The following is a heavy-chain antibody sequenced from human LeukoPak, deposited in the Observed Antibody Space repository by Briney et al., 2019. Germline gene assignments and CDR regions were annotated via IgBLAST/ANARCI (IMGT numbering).Heavy chain of an antibody. CDR2: INSDSSHI. J-gene: IGHJ4*02. D-gene: IGHD6-19*01. CDR3: ARSSGGQWLVPLDY. CDR1: RFTFSSYS. V-gene: IGHV3-21*01. Sequence: TGGSLRLSCAASRFTFSSYSMNWVRQAPGKGLEWVSSINSDSSHIYYADSVKGRFTISRDNSKNTLNLQMNSLRGEDTAVYYCARSSGGQWLVPLDYWGQGTLVTVSS.